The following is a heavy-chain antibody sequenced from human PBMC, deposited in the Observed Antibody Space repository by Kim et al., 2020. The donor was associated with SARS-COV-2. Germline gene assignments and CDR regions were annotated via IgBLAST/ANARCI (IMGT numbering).Heavy chain of an antibody. V-gene: IGHV4-59*01. Sequence: SETLSLTCTVSGGSISSYYWSWIRQPPGKGLEWIGYIYYSGSTNYNPSLKSRVTISVDTSKNQFSLKLSSVTAADTAVYYCARSPGRHIVVAREAFDIWGQGTMVTVSS. CDR1: GGSISSYY. CDR3: ARSPGRHIVVAREAFDI. J-gene: IGHJ3*02. D-gene: IGHD2-21*01. CDR2: IYYSGST.